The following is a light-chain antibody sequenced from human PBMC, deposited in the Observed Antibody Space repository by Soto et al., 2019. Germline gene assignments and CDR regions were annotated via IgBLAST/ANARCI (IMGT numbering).Light chain of an antibody. V-gene: IGKV3-20*01. J-gene: IGKJ3*01. CDR2: GAS. CDR1: QSVGSTF. Sequence: EIVLTQSPGTLSLSPGERATLSCRASQSVGSTFLAWYQQKAGQAPRLLIYGASSRATGIPDRFRGSGSGTDFTLTISRLEPEDFAVYYCQQYGTSPFTFGPGTKVDIK. CDR3: QQYGTSPFT.